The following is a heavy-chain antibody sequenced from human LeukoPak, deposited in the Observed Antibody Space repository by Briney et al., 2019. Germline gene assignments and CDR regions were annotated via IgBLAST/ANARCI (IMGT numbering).Heavy chain of an antibody. V-gene: IGHV1-18*01. CDR1: GYTFTSYG. Sequence: ASVKVSCKASGYTFTSYGISWVRQAPGQGLEWMGWISAYNGNTNYAQKLQGRVTMTTDTSTSTAYMGLRSLRSDDTAVYYCARGLLWFGETSPYNWFDPWGQGTLVTVSS. J-gene: IGHJ5*02. CDR3: ARGLLWFGETSPYNWFDP. CDR2: ISAYNGNT. D-gene: IGHD3-10*01.